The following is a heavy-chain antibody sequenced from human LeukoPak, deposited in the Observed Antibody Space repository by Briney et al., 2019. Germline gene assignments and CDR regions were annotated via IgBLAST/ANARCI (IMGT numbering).Heavy chain of an antibody. Sequence: PGGSLRLSCAASGFTFDSYGMRWVRQAPGKGLEWVAVIPYDGTKEHYADSVKGRFTISRDNSKKTVYLQMNSLRPEDTAIYFCAREIIGGDDLWGQGTLVTVSS. CDR2: IPYDGTKE. D-gene: IGHD2-21*01. V-gene: IGHV3-30*03. CDR3: AREIIGGDDL. J-gene: IGHJ5*02. CDR1: GFTFDSYG.